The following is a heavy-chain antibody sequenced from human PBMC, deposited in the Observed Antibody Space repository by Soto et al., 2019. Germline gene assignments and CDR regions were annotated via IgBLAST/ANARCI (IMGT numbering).Heavy chain of an antibody. CDR3: ARDQRSVVVVASYMDV. J-gene: IGHJ6*03. CDR1: GFTFSDYY. CDR2: ISSSGSTI. Sequence: QVQLVESGGGLVKPGGSLRLSCAASGFTFSDYYMSWIRQAPGKGLEWVSYISSSGSTIYYADSVKGRFTISRDNAKKSLYLQMNSLRAEDTAVYYCARDQRSVVVVASYMDVWGKGTTVTVSS. D-gene: IGHD2-15*01. V-gene: IGHV3-11*01.